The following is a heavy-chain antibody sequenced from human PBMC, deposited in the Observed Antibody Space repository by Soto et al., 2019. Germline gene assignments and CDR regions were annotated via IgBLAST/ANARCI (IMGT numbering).Heavy chain of an antibody. J-gene: IGHJ5*02. CDR1: GYTFTGYY. Sequence: ASVKVSCKASGYTFTGYYMHWVRQAPGQGLEWMGRINPNSGGTNYAQKFQGWVTMTRDTSISTAYMELSRLRSDDTAVYYCARETEYCSGGSCLNWFDPWGQGTLVTVSS. CDR3: ARETEYCSGGSCLNWFDP. D-gene: IGHD2-15*01. CDR2: INPNSGGT. V-gene: IGHV1-2*04.